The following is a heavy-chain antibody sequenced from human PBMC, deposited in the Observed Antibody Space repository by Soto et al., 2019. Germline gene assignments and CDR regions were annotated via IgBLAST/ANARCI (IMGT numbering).Heavy chain of an antibody. CDR2: INHSGST. V-gene: IGHV4-34*01. Sequence: KTSETLSLTCAVYGGSFSGYYWSWIRRPPRKGLEWIGEINHSGSTSYNPSLKSRVTISVDTSKNQFSLKLSSVTAADTAVYYCAREYSSGWYGSWFDPWGQGTLVTVSS. CDR1: GGSFSGYY. D-gene: IGHD6-19*01. J-gene: IGHJ5*02. CDR3: AREYSSGWYGSWFDP.